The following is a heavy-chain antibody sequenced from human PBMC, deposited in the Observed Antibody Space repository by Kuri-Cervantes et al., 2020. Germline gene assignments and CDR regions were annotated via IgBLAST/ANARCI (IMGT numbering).Heavy chain of an antibody. Sequence: GEPLKISCAASGFTFSSYAMSWVRQAPGKGLEWVSAISGSGGSTYCADSVKGRFTISRDNSKNTLYLQMNSLRAEDTAVYYCAREEQWLVRSPFDYWGQGTLVTVSS. D-gene: IGHD6-19*01. CDR1: GFTFSSYA. J-gene: IGHJ4*02. V-gene: IGHV3-23*01. CDR2: ISGSGGST. CDR3: AREEQWLVRSPFDY.